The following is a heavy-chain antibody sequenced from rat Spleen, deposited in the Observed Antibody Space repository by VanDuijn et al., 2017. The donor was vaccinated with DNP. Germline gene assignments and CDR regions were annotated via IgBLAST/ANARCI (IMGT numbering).Heavy chain of an antibody. J-gene: IGHJ2*01. CDR2: ISTSGGST. V-gene: IGHV5S11*01. CDR1: GFTFSDYY. Sequence: EVQLVESGGGLVQPGRSLKLSCAASGFTFSDYYMAWVRQAPTKGLEWVATISTSGGSTYYRDSVKGRFTISRDNAKSTLYLQMDSLRSEETATYYCARVQLGYYALDAWGQGVMVTVSS. CDR3: ARVQLGYYALDA. D-gene: IGHD1-12*01.